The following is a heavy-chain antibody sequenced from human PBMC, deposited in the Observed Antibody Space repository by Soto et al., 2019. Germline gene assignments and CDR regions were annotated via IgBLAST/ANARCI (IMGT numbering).Heavy chain of an antibody. CDR1: VYTLTSYH. V-gene: IGHV1-8*01. J-gene: IGHJ6*03. D-gene: IGHD1-1*01. CDR3: ARGTGQLDPRGYYSYYYMGV. CDR2: MNPNSRNT. Sequence: AAVSVSCKHSVYTLTSYHIKWVRQDTGQGLEWRGWMNPNSRNTDSAQKFPGRVTKTWNTSISTAYMELSSLRSEDTAVYYCARGTGQLDPRGYYSYYYMGVWGNGTAVTV.